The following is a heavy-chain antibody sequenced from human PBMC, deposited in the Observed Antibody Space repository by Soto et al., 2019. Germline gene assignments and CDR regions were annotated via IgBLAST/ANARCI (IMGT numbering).Heavy chain of an antibody. CDR2: IIDSGSA. CDR1: GGSITSGGYS. D-gene: IGHD3-3*01. V-gene: IGHV4-31*02. CDR3: ARGSGYFRNYDS. J-gene: IGHJ4*02. Sequence: QVQLQESGPGLAKPSQTLSLTCYVSGGSITSGGYSWTWIRHQPGKALQWIGYIIDSGSAYYFPSLISRLTIAVDTEKSLFSLELSSVTAADTAVYYCARGSGYFRNYDSWGQGTLVSVSA.